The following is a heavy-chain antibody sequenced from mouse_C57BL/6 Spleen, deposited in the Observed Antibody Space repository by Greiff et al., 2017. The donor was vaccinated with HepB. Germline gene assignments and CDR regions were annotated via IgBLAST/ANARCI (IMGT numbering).Heavy chain of an antibody. CDR1: GFTFTDYY. J-gene: IGHJ4*01. Sequence: EVMLVESGGGLVQPGGSLSLSCAASGFTFTDYYMSWVRQPPGKALEWLGFIRNKANGYTTEYSASVKGRFTISRDNSQSILYLQMNALRAEDSATYYCARYRSTTVVENYAMDYWGQGTSVTVSS. V-gene: IGHV7-3*01. CDR3: ARYRSTTVVENYAMDY. D-gene: IGHD1-1*01. CDR2: IRNKANGYTT.